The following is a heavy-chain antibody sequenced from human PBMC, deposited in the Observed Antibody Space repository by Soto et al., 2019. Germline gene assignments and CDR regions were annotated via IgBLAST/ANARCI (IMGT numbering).Heavy chain of an antibody. V-gene: IGHV4-61*01. Sequence: PSETLSLTCTVSGGSVSSGSYYWSWVRQPPGKGLEWIGYMYYSRGTSGGTNYNTSLKSRVTISVDTSKNQFSLKMNSVTAADTAVYYCARDFEDGMDVWGQGTTVTVSS. D-gene: IGHD3-9*01. J-gene: IGHJ6*02. CDR2: MYYSRGTSGGT. CDR3: ARDFEDGMDV. CDR1: GGSVSSGSYY.